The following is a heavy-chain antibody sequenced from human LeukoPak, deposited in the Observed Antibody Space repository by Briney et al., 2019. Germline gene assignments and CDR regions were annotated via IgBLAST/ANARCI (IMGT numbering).Heavy chain of an antibody. J-gene: IGHJ4*02. CDR3: AAVRYYYNSANPGEVDY. V-gene: IGHV1-58*02. CDR1: GFTFTSSA. D-gene: IGHD3-22*01. Sequence: SVKLSCKASGFTFTSSAMQWVRQARGQRLEWIGWIVVGIGNTNYAQKFQERVTITRDMSTSTAYMELSSLGSEDTAVYYCAAVRYYYNSANPGEVDYWGQGTLVTVSS. CDR2: IVVGIGNT.